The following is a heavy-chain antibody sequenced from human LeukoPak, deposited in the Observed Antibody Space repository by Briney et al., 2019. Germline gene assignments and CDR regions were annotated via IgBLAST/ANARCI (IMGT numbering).Heavy chain of an antibody. CDR1: GFTFRNCA. V-gene: IGHV3-23*01. CDR3: AKHGSGSLFYFDY. CDR2: ISGTGYST. Sequence: GGSLRLSCAASGFTFRNCAMSWVRQAPGKGLEWVSGISGTGYSTYYADPVKGRFTISRDNSKNTLYLQMNSLGAEDTAVYYCAKHGSGSLFYFDYWGQRTLVTVSS. D-gene: IGHD3-10*01. J-gene: IGHJ4*02.